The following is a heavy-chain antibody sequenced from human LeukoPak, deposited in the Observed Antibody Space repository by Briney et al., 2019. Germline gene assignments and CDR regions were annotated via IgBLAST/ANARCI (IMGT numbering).Heavy chain of an antibody. CDR3: AREGWNAFEH. D-gene: IGHD1-1*01. Sequence: ASVRVSCKASAYTFHNYYIHWVRQAPGQGLEWMGWMNPGSGDTNYAHNLQGRVTMTRDTSLGTAYLDLTRLTPDDTAVYYCAREGWNAFEHWGQGTLVTVSS. CDR1: AYTFHNYY. V-gene: IGHV1-2*02. J-gene: IGHJ4*02. CDR2: MNPGSGDT.